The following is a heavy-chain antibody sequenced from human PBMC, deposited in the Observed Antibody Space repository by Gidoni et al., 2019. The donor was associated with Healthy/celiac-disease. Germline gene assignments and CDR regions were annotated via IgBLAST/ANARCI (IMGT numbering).Heavy chain of an antibody. CDR3: ARDHDFWSGYSLSPYGMDV. Sequence: EVQLVESGGGLVKPGGSLRLSCAASGFTFSSYSMNWVRQAPGKGLEWVSSISSSSSYIYYADSVKGRFTISRDNAKNSLYLQMNSLRAEDTAVYYCARDHDFWSGYSLSPYGMDVWGQGTTVTVSS. CDR1: GFTFSSYS. D-gene: IGHD3-3*01. CDR2: ISSSSSYI. J-gene: IGHJ6*02. V-gene: IGHV3-21*01.